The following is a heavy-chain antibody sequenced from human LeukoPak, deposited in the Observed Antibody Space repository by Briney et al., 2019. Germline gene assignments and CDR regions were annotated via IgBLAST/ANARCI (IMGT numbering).Heavy chain of an antibody. Sequence: GGSLRLSCAASGFTVSYNYMSWVRQAPGKGLEWVSSISSSSSYIYYADSVKGRFTISRDNAKNSLYLQMNSLTAEDTAVYYCARVVISPLWEWLVRGAFDIWGQGTMVTVSS. V-gene: IGHV3-21*01. CDR2: ISSSSSYI. CDR1: GFTVSYNY. CDR3: ARVVISPLWEWLVRGAFDI. J-gene: IGHJ3*02. D-gene: IGHD6-19*01.